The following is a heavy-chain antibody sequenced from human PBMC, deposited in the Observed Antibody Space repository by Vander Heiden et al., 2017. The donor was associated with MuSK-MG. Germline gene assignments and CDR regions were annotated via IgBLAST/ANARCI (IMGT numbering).Heavy chain of an antibody. CDR1: GFTLRSYA. V-gene: IGHV3-30*04. J-gene: IGHJ4*02. CDR2: ISYEVSNK. Sequence: QVQLVESGGGVVQPGRSLRLSCAASGFTLRSYAKHWVRQAPGKGLEWVSVISYEVSNKYYADSVKGRFTSSRDNSKNTLYLQMNSLRAEDTAVYYGARDLRSGPDSGSDYFDYWGQGTRGTVSS. CDR3: ARDLRSGPDSGSDYFDY. D-gene: IGHD3-10*01.